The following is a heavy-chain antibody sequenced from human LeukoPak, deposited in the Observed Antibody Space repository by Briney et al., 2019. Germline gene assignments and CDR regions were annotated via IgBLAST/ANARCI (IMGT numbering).Heavy chain of an antibody. D-gene: IGHD3-9*01. CDR1: GFTFSSYG. CDR2: IRYDGSNK. CDR3: AKDRIPPTYYDILAGPPIDY. Sequence: QTGGSLRLSCAASGFTFSSYGMHWVRQAPGKGLEWVAFIRYDGSNKYYADSVKGRFTISRDNSKNTLYPQMNSLRAEDTAVYYCAKDRIPPTYYDILAGPPIDYWGQGTLVTVSS. J-gene: IGHJ4*02. V-gene: IGHV3-30*02.